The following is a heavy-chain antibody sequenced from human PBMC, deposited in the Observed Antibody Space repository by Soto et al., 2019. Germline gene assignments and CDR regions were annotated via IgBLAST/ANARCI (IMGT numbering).Heavy chain of an antibody. D-gene: IGHD6-13*01. J-gene: IGHJ5*02. CDR1: GFTFSSYS. V-gene: IGHV3-48*01. CDR3: ARHPERIAQIGWFDP. Sequence: EVQLVESGGGLVQPGGSLRLSCAASGFTFSSYSMNWVRQAPGEGLEWVSYISSSSSTIYYADSVKGRFTISRDNAQXSLYLQMNSLRAEDTAVYYCARHPERIAQIGWFDPWGQGTLVTVSS. CDR2: ISSSSSTI.